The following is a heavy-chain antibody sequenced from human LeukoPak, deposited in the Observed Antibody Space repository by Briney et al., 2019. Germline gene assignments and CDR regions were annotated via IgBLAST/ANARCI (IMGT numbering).Heavy chain of an antibody. CDR1: GFTFSSYA. D-gene: IGHD3-10*01. CDR2: ISEDGFNQ. Sequence: HPGTSLRLSCAASGFTFSSYAMYWVRQAPGKGLEWVSLISEDGFNQDHADSVKGRFTISRDNSRDTLYLQMSSLRPEDTAVYYCAREAYYGSGRSRQPSPVWGQGTLVIVSS. J-gene: IGHJ4*02. V-gene: IGHV3-30*15. CDR3: AREAYYGSGRSRQPSPV.